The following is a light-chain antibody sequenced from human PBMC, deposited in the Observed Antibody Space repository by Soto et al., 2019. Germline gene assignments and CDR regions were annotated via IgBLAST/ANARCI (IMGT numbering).Light chain of an antibody. Sequence: IQLTQSLASLSASVGDRVTVTCRASQGISSYLAWYQQQPGKAPKLLIYAASTLQRGVSSRFSGSGSGTDFTLTISSLQPEDFATYYCQQLNSYAPTFGQGTKLEIK. CDR3: QQLNSYAPT. J-gene: IGKJ2*01. CDR1: QGISSY. CDR2: AAS. V-gene: IGKV1-9*01.